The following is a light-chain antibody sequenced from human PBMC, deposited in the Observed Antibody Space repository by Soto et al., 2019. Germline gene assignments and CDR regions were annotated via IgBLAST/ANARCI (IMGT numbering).Light chain of an antibody. V-gene: IGLV2-14*01. CDR2: DVS. J-gene: IGLJ1*01. CDR1: SSDVGGYNY. CDR3: SSYTSSSTQV. Sequence: QSALNQPASVSGSPGQSITISCTGTSSDVGGYNYVSWYQQHPGKAPKLMIYDVSNRPSGVSNRFSGSKSGNTASLTISGLQAGDEADYYCSSYTSSSTQVFGTGTKLTVL.